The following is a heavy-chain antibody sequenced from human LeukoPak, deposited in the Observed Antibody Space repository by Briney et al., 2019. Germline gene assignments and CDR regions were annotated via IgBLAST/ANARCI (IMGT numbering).Heavy chain of an antibody. V-gene: IGHV3-23*01. CDR3: AKDSGYQLLYDY. J-gene: IGHJ4*02. CDR2: ISGSGGST. Sequence: PGGSLRLSCAASGFTFSSYAMSWVRQAPGKGLEWVSAISGSGGSTYYADSVKGRFTLSRHNSKNTLYLQMNSLRAEDTAVYYCAKDSGYQLLYDYWGQGTLVTVSS. CDR1: GFTFSSYA. D-gene: IGHD2-2*02.